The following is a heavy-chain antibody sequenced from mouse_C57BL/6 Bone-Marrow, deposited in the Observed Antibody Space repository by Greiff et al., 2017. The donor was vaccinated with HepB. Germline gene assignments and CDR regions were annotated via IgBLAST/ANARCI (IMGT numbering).Heavy chain of an antibody. CDR3: ARWKDYDGFAY. V-gene: IGHV1-82*01. D-gene: IGHD2-4*01. Sequence: VQRVESGPELVKPGASVKISCKASGYAFSSSWMNWVKQRPGKGLEWIGRIYPGDGDTNYNGKFKGKATLTADKSSSTAYMQLSSLTSEDSAVYFCARWKDYDGFAYWGQGTLVTVSA. J-gene: IGHJ3*01. CDR1: GYAFSSSW. CDR2: IYPGDGDT.